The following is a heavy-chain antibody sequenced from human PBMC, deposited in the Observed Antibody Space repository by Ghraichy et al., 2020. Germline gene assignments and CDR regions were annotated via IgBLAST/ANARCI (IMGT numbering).Heavy chain of an antibody. CDR1: GGSFSGYS. CDR3: ARGMIAARPNPYAMDV. Sequence: SETLSLTCAVYGGSFSGYSWSWVRQPPGQGLEWIGDINHSGSTNYNPSLKSRVTISIDTSKNQFSLKLSSVTAADTAVYYCARGMIAARPNPYAMDVWGQGTTVTVSS. J-gene: IGHJ6*02. CDR2: INHSGST. D-gene: IGHD6-6*01. V-gene: IGHV4-34*01.